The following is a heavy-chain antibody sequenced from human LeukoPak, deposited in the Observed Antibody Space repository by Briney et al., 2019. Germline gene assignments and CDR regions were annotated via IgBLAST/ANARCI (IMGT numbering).Heavy chain of an antibody. Sequence: PGGSLRLSCAASGIIFSSYGMSWVRQAPGKGLEWVAGISGSGVTTYYADSVKGRFTISRDNSKNTLYLQVNSLRAEDTAVYYCARDLNWETYWGQGTLVSVSS. V-gene: IGHV3-23*01. D-gene: IGHD7-27*01. J-gene: IGHJ4*02. CDR3: ARDLNWETY. CDR2: ISGSGVTT. CDR1: GIIFSSYG.